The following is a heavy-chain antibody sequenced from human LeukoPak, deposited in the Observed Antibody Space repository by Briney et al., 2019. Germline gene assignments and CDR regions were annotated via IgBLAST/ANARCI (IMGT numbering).Heavy chain of an antibody. D-gene: IGHD2-2*01. CDR2: INPNSGGT. CDR3: ASLKVVVRTNWFDP. Sequence: ASVKVSCKASGYTFTGYYMHWVRQAPGQGLEWMGWINPNSGGTNYAQKFQGRVTMTRDTSISTAYMELSRLRSDDTAVYYCASLKVVVRTNWFDPWGQGTLVTVSS. J-gene: IGHJ5*02. V-gene: IGHV1-2*02. CDR1: GYTFTGYY.